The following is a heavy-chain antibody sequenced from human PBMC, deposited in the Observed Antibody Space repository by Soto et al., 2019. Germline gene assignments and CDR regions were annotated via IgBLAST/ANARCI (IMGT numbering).Heavy chain of an antibody. J-gene: IGHJ5*02. CDR3: ARVHRYVRRWWFDP. D-gene: IGHD3-10*02. CDR1: GGSISSVGYY. CDR2: IYSSGST. V-gene: IGHV4-31*03. Sequence: QVQLQESGQGLVKPSQTLSLTCTVSGGSISSVGYYWRWIRQHPGKGLEWIGYIYSSGSTYYNPDLKCRVTISVDTSKNQFSLKLSSVTSADTAVYDWARVHRYVRRWWFDPWGQGTLVTVSS.